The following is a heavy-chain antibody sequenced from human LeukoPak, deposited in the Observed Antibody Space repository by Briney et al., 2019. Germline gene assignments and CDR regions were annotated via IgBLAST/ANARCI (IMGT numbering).Heavy chain of an antibody. CDR2: INSDGSTT. V-gene: IGHV3-74*01. CDR1: GFTFSSYW. J-gene: IGHJ4*02. CDR3: ARENFQY. Sequence: PGGSLRLSCAASGFTFSSYWMHWVRQAPGEGLLWVSRINSDGSTTTYADSVKGRFTISRDNAKNTLYLQMNSLRAEDTAVYYCARENFQYWAQGTLVTVSS.